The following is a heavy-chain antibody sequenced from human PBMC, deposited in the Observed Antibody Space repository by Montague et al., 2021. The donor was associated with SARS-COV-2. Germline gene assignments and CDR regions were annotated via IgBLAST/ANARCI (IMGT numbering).Heavy chain of an antibody. CDR3: LRVGGLDNRPAA. CDR2: INHSGET. V-gene: IGHV4-4*02. J-gene: IGHJ5*02. D-gene: IGHD3/OR15-3a*01. Sequence: SETLSLTCGVSGDSIISTNWWSWVRQPPGKGLEWIGEINHSGETNYNPSFKSRVTISVDQSTNQYSLALNFVTAADTALYYCLRVGGLDNRPAAWGQGALVTVSS. CDR1: GDSIISTNW.